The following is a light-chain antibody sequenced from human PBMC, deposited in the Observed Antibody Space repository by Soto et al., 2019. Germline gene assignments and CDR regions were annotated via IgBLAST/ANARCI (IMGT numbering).Light chain of an antibody. CDR2: DAS. Sequence: TLSASVEDRVAITCRASQSISSWLAWYQQKPGKAPKLLIYDASSLESGVPSRFSGSGSGTEFTLTISCLLQAEDGIRDCSTF. V-gene: IGKV1-5*01. J-gene: IGKJ4*02. CDR3: ST. CDR1: QSISSW.